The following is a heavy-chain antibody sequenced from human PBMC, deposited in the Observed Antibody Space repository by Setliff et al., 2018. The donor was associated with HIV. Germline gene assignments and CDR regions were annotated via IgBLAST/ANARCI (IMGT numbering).Heavy chain of an antibody. V-gene: IGHV1-24*01. Sequence: KASGGTFSSYAISWVRQAPGKGLEWMANFDPEDGETFYAQKFQGRLTMTEDTSTDTAYMELSSLRSDDTAMYYCATDPGYSSTWYSESFQHWGQGTVVTVSS. CDR2: FDPEDGET. J-gene: IGHJ1*01. CDR1: GGTFSSYA. D-gene: IGHD6-13*01. CDR3: ATDPGYSSTWYSESFQH.